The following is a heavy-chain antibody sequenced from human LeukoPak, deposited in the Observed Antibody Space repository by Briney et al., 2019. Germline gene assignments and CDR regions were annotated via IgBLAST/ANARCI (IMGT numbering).Heavy chain of an antibody. V-gene: IGHV3-7*01. D-gene: IGHD3-22*01. Sequence: PGGSLRLSCAASGFTFSSYWMSWVRQAPGKGLEWVANIKQDGSEKCYVDSVKGRFTISRDNAKNSLYLQMNSLRAEDTAVYYCARHRSYYYDSSGYYSPFDYWGQGTLVTVSS. CDR2: IKQDGSEK. CDR1: GFTFSSYW. CDR3: ARHRSYYYDSSGYYSPFDY. J-gene: IGHJ4*02.